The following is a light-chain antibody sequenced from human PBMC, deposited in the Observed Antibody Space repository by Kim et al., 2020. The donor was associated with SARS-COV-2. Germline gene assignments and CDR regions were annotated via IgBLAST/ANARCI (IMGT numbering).Light chain of an antibody. CDR2: SNN. J-gene: IGLJ2*01. V-gene: IGLV1-44*01. Sequence: GQRLTVSVSGNSSNIGSNSVTWYQQLPGTAPKVLIYSNNQRPSGVPYLFSGSKSGNSASLAISGLQAEDEADYYCAVWEGGLNGWVFGGGTQLTVL. CDR3: AVWEGGLNGWV. CDR1: SSNIGSNS.